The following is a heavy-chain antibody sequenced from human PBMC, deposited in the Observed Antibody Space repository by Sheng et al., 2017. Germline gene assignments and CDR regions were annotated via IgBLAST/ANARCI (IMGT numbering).Heavy chain of an antibody. V-gene: IGHV4-39*07. CDR3: AREGSTIWVREPFDAFDI. D-gene: IGHD3-10*01. CDR2: IYYSGST. CDR1: GGSISSSSYY. J-gene: IGHJ3*02. Sequence: QLQLQESGPGLVKPSETLSLTCTVSGGSISSSSYYWGWIRQPPGKGLEWIGSIYYSGSTYYNPSLKSRVTISVDTSKNQFSLKLSSVTAADTAVYYCAREGSTIWVREPFDAFDIWGQGTMVTVSS.